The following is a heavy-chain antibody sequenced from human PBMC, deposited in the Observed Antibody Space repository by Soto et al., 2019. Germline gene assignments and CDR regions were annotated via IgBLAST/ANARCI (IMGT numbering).Heavy chain of an antibody. Sequence: EVQLVESGGGLVQPGVSLRLSCAASGFAFSNFWMSWVRQAPGTGLEWVANIKQDGSEKYYVDSVKGRFTISRDNAKKSLYLQMSSLRAEYTAVYYCARAPSNKYCATGVCYDYYYYMDVWGKGTTVTVSS. CDR1: GFAFSNFW. CDR3: ARAPSNKYCATGVCYDYYYYMDV. D-gene: IGHD2-8*01. J-gene: IGHJ6*03. V-gene: IGHV3-7*01. CDR2: IKQDGSEK.